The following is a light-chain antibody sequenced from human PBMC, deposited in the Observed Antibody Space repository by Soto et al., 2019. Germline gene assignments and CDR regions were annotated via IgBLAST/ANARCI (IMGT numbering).Light chain of an antibody. J-gene: IGKJ2*01. V-gene: IGKV1-39*01. CDR1: QGVSAY. CDR2: AAS. CDR3: QQSYKTPHT. Sequence: DIQMTQSQSSLSASVGDRVTITCRASQGVSAYLLWYQQTQGKAPKLLIYAASNLLSGVPSRFSGSGSGTNFPLTMSSLPTENFATYHCQQSYKTPHTFGQGAKLETK.